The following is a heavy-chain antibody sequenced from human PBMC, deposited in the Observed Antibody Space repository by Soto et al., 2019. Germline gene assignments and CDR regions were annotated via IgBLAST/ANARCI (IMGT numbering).Heavy chain of an antibody. CDR3: ARDKGGEDFDWLLYPPSKGGNWFDP. D-gene: IGHD3-9*01. V-gene: IGHV1-69*08. CDR2: IIPILGIA. Sequence: QVQLVQSGAEVKKPGSSVKVSCKASGGTFSSYTISWVRQAPGEGLEWMGRIIPILGIANYAQKFQGRVTITADKSTSTAYMELSSLRSEDTAVYYCARDKGGEDFDWLLYPPSKGGNWFDPWGQGTLVTVSS. CDR1: GGTFSSYT. J-gene: IGHJ5*02.